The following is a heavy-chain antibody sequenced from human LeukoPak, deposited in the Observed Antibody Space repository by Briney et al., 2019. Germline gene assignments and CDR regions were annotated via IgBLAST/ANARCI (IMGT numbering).Heavy chain of an antibody. D-gene: IGHD5-12*01. CDR1: GFTFSSYS. J-gene: IGHJ4*02. CDR2: ISSSSSYI. V-gene: IGHV3-21*01. Sequence: GGSLRLSCAASGFTFSSYSMNWVRQAPGKGLEWVSSISSSSSYIYYADSVKGRFTISRDNAKNSLYLQMNRLRPEDPAVFYCARVFYSRDGGYDRFDYWGQGTMVTVSS. CDR3: ARVFYSRDGGYDRFDY.